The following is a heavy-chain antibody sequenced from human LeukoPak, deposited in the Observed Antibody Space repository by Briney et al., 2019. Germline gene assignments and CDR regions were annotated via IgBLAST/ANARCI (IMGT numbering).Heavy chain of an antibody. J-gene: IGHJ6*03. CDR2: VNQGGTEK. V-gene: IGHV3-7*01. CDR1: GFTFSSQW. Sequence: GGSLRLSCAASGFTFSSQWMSWVRQAPGKGLEWVANVNQGGTEKYYVDSVKGRFTISRDNAEDSLYLQMNSLRAEDTAVYYCAREHYFYHMDGWGEGTTVTVSS. CDR3: AREHYFYHMDG.